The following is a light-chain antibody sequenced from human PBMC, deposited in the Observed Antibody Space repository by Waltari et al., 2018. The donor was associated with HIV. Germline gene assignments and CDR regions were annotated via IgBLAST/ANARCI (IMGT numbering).Light chain of an antibody. V-gene: IGKV3-20*01. CDR3: QQYDESPVT. CDR2: GAS. CDR1: QNIGDN. Sequence: DIVLTQSPRLLSLSPGERTTLSCRASQNIGDNLAWFRQKVGQPPRLLIYGASNGATGVPDRFTASGSGRDFSLIISRLEPEDFAVYYCQQYDESPVTFGPGTKVEF. J-gene: IGKJ1*01.